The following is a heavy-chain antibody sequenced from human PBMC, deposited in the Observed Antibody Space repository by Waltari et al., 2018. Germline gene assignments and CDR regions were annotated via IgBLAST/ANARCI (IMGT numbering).Heavy chain of an antibody. Sequence: EEQLVESGGGLVQPGGSLRLSCVASGFTCTAFPLCWVRQAPGTGLEWVSSISQIATNTAYADSVKGRFTVSRDNSKNTVYLQMNRLADDDTAIYFCAGSVRAGADAFDVWGQGTVVTVSS. V-gene: IGHV3-23*04. CDR3: AGSVRAGADAFDV. CDR2: ISQIATNT. J-gene: IGHJ3*01. D-gene: IGHD6-19*01. CDR1: GFTCTAFP.